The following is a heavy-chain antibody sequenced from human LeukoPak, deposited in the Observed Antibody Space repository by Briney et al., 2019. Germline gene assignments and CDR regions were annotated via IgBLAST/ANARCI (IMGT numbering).Heavy chain of an antibody. V-gene: IGHV1-2*04. J-gene: IGHJ6*02. D-gene: IGHD1-26*01. Sequence: ASVKVSCKASGYTFTGHYIHWVRQAPGQGLEWMGWINPNSGGTNYAQKFQGWVTMTRDTSISTAYMELSRLRSDDTAVYYCARVVGAPFGGMDVWGQGTTVTVSS. CDR1: GYTFTGHY. CDR3: ARVVGAPFGGMDV. CDR2: INPNSGGT.